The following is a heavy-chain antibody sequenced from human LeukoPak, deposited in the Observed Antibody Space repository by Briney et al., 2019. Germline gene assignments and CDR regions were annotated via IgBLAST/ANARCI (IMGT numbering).Heavy chain of an antibody. D-gene: IGHD4-17*01. CDR2: IRSKANSYAT. CDR1: GFTFSGSA. Sequence: GGSLRLSCAASGFTFSGSAMHWVRHASGKGLEWVGRIRSKANSYATAYAASVKGRFTISRDDSKNTASLQMNSLKTEDTAVYYCTRQPPYGDYPYYYYGMDVWGKGTTVTVSS. J-gene: IGHJ6*04. CDR3: TRQPPYGDYPYYYYGMDV. V-gene: IGHV3-73*01.